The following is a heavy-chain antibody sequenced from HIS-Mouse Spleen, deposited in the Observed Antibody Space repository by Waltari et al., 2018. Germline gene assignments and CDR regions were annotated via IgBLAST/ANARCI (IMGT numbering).Heavy chain of an antibody. J-gene: IGHJ2*01. Sequence: QLQLQESGPGLVKPSETLSLTCTVSGGSISSSSYYWGWIRQPPGQGLEWIGSIYYSGSTYYNPSIKGRVTISVDTSRNQFSLKLGSVTAADTAVYYGAREIPYSSSWYDWYFDLLGRGTLVTVSS. CDR2: IYYSGST. CDR1: GGSISSSSYY. CDR3: AREIPYSSSWYDWYFDL. D-gene: IGHD6-13*01. V-gene: IGHV4-39*07.